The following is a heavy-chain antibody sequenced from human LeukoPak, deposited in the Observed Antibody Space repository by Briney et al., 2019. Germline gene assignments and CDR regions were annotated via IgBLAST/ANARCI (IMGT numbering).Heavy chain of an antibody. V-gene: IGHV1-18*01. CDR2: ISAYNGNT. J-gene: IGHJ4*02. CDR3: ARDIRLDY. Sequence: ASVKVSCTASVYTFTSYGISWVRQAPGQGLEWMGWISAYNGNTNYAQKLQGRVTITTDTSTRTASMELRSLRSDDTAVYYCARDIRLDYWGQGTLVTVSS. CDR1: VYTFTSYG.